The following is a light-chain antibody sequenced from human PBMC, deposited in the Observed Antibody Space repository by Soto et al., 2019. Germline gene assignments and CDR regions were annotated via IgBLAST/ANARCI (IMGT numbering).Light chain of an antibody. CDR2: SAS. V-gene: IGKV3-15*01. CDR3: QQRSNWPPAIT. CDR1: QSVSIN. J-gene: IGKJ5*01. Sequence: EIVLTQSPATLSVSLGDSATLSCRASQSVSINLAWYHRKPGQAPRLLISSASTRATGIPARFSGSGSGTEFTLTISSLQSEDFAVYYCQQRSNWPPAITFGQGTRLEI.